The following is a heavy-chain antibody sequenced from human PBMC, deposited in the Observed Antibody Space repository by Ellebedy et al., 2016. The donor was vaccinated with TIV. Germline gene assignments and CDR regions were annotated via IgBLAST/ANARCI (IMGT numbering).Heavy chain of an antibody. J-gene: IGHJ4*02. Sequence: ASVKVSCKASGYTFTTYAIHWVRQAPGQRLEWMGWINPGNGITRYSQEFQGRVTITRDTSATTGYMELSSLTSEDTAVYYCARDAPGATKNFDNWGQGTLVTVSS. CDR2: INPGNGIT. V-gene: IGHV1-3*01. CDR1: GYTFTTYA. CDR3: ARDAPGATKNFDN. D-gene: IGHD1-26*01.